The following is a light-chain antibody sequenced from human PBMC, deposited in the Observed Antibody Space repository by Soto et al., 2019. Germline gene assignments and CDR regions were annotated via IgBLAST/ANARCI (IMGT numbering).Light chain of an antibody. Sequence: EIVMTQSPATLSVSPGERATLSCRASQSVSSNLAWYQQKPGQAPRLLIYGASTRATGIPARFSGSGSGTEFTLTIRSLQSEDFAVYYCQQYNKWPPSTFGPGTKVDIK. CDR2: GAS. CDR1: QSVSSN. J-gene: IGKJ3*01. V-gene: IGKV3-15*01. CDR3: QQYNKWPPST.